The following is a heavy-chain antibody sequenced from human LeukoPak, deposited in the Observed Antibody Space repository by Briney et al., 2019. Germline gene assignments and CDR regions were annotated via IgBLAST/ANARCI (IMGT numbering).Heavy chain of an antibody. D-gene: IGHD3-3*01. CDR3: ARVRPFAETRITIFGVVIPGWFDP. Sequence: SETLSLTCTVSGGSISSYYWSWIRQPPGKGLEWIGYIYYSGSTNYNPSLKSRVTISVDTSKNQFSLKLSSVTAADTAVYYCARVRPFAETRITIFGVVIPGWFDPWGQGTLVTVSS. CDR1: GGSISSYY. V-gene: IGHV4-59*01. CDR2: IYYSGST. J-gene: IGHJ5*02.